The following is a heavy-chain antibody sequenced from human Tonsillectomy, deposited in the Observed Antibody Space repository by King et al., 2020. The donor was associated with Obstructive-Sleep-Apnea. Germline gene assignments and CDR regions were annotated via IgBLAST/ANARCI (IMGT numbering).Heavy chain of an antibody. CDR2: IKSKTDGGTT. Sequence: VQLVESGGGLVKPGGSLRLSCAASGFTFSNAWMSWVRQAPGKGLEWVGRIKSKTDGGTTDYAAPVKGRFTISRDDSKNTLYLQMNSLKTEDTAVYYCTRTPVYNWNYSPGAWGQGTLVTVSS. CDR1: GFTFSNAW. CDR3: TRTPVYNWNYSPGA. J-gene: IGHJ5*02. D-gene: IGHD1-7*01. V-gene: IGHV3-15*01.